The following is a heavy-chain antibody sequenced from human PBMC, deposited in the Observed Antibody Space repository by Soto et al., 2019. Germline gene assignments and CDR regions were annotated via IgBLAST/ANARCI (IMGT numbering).Heavy chain of an antibody. D-gene: IGHD2-15*01. CDR1: GGTFSSYA. CDR2: IIPIFGTA. V-gene: IGHV1-69*13. Sequence: SVKVSCKAPGGTFSSYAISWVRQAPGQGLEWMGGIIPIFGTANYAQKFQGRVTITADESTSTAYMELSSLRSEDTAVYYCARDGYSTPGFDYWGQGTLVTVSS. CDR3: ARDGYSTPGFDY. J-gene: IGHJ4*02.